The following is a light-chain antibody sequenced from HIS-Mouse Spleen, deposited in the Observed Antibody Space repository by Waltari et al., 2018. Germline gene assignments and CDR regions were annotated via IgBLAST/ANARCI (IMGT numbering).Light chain of an antibody. Sequence: EIVLTQSPGTLSLSPGERATLSCRASQSVSSSYLAWYQQKPGQAPRLLIYGASSRATRIPDRFSGSGSGTDFTLTISRLEPEDFAVYDCQQYGSSPLYTFGQGTKLEIK. CDR2: GAS. J-gene: IGKJ2*01. V-gene: IGKV3-20*01. CDR3: QQYGSSPLYT. CDR1: QSVSSSY.